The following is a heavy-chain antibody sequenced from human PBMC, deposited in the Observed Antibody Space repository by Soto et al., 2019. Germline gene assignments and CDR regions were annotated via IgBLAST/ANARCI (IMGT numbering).Heavy chain of an antibody. CDR3: ARSRSRIAAAGTYYYYYGMDV. V-gene: IGHV1-69*01. Sequence: QVQLVQSGAEVKKPGSSVKVSCKASGGTFSSYAISWVRQAPGQGLEWMGGIIPIFGTANYAQKFQRRVTIPADESTSTAYMELSSLRSEDTAVYYCARSRSRIAAAGTYYYYYGMDVWGQGTTVTVSS. CDR2: IIPIFGTA. J-gene: IGHJ6*02. CDR1: GGTFSSYA. D-gene: IGHD6-13*01.